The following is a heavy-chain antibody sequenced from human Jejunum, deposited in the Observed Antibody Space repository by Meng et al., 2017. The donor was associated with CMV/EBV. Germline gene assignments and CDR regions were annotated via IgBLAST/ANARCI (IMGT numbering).Heavy chain of an antibody. V-gene: IGHV3-7*01. J-gene: IGHJ6*02. CDR1: GFIFSCYW. D-gene: IGHD3-10*01. CDR2: IKQDGSEV. CDR3: ARALSLWSGPRLDV. Sequence: GFIFSCYWMTWLRQAPGKGLEWVANIKQDGSEVYSADSVKGRFTVSRDNGKNALYLQMNSLRVEDTAVYYCARALSLWSGPRLDVWGQGTTVTVSS.